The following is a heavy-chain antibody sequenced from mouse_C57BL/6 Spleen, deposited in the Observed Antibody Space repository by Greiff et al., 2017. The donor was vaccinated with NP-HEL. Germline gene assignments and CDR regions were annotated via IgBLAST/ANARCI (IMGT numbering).Heavy chain of an antibody. V-gene: IGHV1-72*01. CDR1: GYTFTSYW. J-gene: IGHJ2*01. CDR2: IDPNSGGT. Sequence: QVQLQQPGAELVKPGASVKLSCKASGYTFTSYWMHWVKQRPGRGLEWIGRIDPNSGGTKYNEKFKGKATLTVDKPSSTAYMQLSSLTSENSAVYDCARWDYYGSSFFAYWGQGTPLTVSS. D-gene: IGHD1-1*01. CDR3: ARWDYYGSSFFAY.